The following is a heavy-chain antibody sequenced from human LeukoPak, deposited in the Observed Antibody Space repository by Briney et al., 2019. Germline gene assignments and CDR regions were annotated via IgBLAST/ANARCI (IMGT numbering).Heavy chain of an antibody. V-gene: IGHV3-23*01. CDR3: AIMHGYYDGTGYWVQ. CDR1: GFTFASYG. CDR2: ITTNGGRT. D-gene: IGHD3-22*01. Sequence: PGGSLRLSCAAYGFTFASYGMSWVRRAPGKGLEWVSFITTNGGRTSYADSVEGRFTISRDNPRNTLYMQMNSLRDEDTAVYYCAIMHGYYDGTGYWVQWGQGTLVTVSS. J-gene: IGHJ1*01.